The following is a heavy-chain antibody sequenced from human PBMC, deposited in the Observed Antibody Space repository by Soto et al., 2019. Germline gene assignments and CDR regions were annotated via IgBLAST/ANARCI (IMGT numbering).Heavy chain of an antibody. J-gene: IGHJ4*02. Sequence: GSLRLSCAASGFTFSTYCMHWVLQAPGKGLVWVSRSNSDGRSTDHADSVKGRFTISRDNAKNTLYLQMNSLRVEDTAVYYCARETSSWSLDYWGQGMLVTVSS. CDR2: SNSDGRST. CDR3: ARETSSWSLDY. CDR1: GFTFSTYC. D-gene: IGHD6-13*01. V-gene: IGHV3-74*01.